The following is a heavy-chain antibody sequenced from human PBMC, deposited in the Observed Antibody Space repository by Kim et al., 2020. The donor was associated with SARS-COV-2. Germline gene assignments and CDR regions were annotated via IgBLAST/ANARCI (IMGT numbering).Heavy chain of an antibody. D-gene: IGHD2-2*01. CDR2: IRSSSSYI. CDR3: AREPVQLLPYGIGDY. V-gene: IGHV3-21*01. Sequence: GGSLRLSCAASGFSFSSYSMNWVRQAPGKGLEWVAAIRSSSSYIYYADSVKGRFTISRDNAKNSVYLQMNSLRAEDTAVYYCAREPVQLLPYGIGDYWG. CDR1: GFSFSSYS. J-gene: IGHJ4*01.